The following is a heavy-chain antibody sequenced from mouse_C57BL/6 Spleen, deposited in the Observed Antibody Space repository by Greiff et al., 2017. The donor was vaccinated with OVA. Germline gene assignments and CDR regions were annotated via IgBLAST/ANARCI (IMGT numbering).Heavy chain of an antibody. CDR2: IYWDDDK. CDR3: ARRVITTVVPDV. V-gene: IGHV8-12*01. J-gene: IGHJ1*03. CDR1: GFSLSTSGMG. D-gene: IGHD1-1*01. Sequence: QVQLKESGPGILQSSQTLSLTCSFSGFSLSTSGMGVSWIRQPSGKGLEWLAHIYWDDDKRYNPSLKSRLTLSKDTSGNQVFLKITSVDTAYTATYNGARRVITTVVPDVWGTGTTVTVSS.